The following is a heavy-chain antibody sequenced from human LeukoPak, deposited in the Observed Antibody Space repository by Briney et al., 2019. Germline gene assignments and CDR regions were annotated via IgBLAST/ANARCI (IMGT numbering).Heavy chain of an antibody. CDR1: GFSLDDHG. Sequence: GGSLRLSCAASGFSLDDHGMSWVRQAPGKGLEWVSVINWNSGSTGYADSVKGRFIISRDNAKNALFLQMNSLRVEDTALYHCARAMTTVTTYGGAFDIWGQGTMVTVSS. J-gene: IGHJ3*02. CDR2: INWNSGST. V-gene: IGHV3-20*01. D-gene: IGHD4-17*01. CDR3: ARAMTTVTTYGGAFDI.